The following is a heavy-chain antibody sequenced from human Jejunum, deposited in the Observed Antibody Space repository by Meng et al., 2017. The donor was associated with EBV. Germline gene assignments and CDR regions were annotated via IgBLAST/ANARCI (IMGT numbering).Heavy chain of an antibody. CDR2: IYYTGTT. Sequence: QVQLRESGPVLVKPSDTLSLACAVSGYSMSNSNWWGWIRQPPGKGLEWIGYIYYTGTTYYNPSRKSRVTMSIDTSKNHFSLKLTSVTTMDTAVYYCAKRMPGTGFDYWGQGTLVTVSS. CDR3: AKRMPGTGFDY. D-gene: IGHD1-1*01. CDR1: GYSMSNSNW. J-gene: IGHJ4*02. V-gene: IGHV4-28*01.